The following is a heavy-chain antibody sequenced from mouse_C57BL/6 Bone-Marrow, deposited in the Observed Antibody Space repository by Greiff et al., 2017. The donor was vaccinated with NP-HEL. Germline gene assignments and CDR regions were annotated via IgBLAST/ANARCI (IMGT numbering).Heavy chain of an antibody. V-gene: IGHV1-52*01. D-gene: IGHD2-1*01. J-gene: IGHJ1*03. CDR3: ARGVLLWPSYWYFDV. Sequence: VQLQQPGAELVRPGSSVKLSCKASGYTFTSYWMHWVKQRPIQGLEWIGNIDPSDSETHYNQKFKDKATLTVDKSSSTAYMQLSSLTSEDSAVYYCARGVLLWPSYWYFDVWGTGTTVTVSS. CDR1: GYTFTSYW. CDR2: IDPSDSET.